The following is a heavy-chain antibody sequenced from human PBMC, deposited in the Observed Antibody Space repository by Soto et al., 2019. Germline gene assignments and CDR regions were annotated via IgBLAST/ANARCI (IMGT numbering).Heavy chain of an antibody. J-gene: IGHJ4*02. CDR1: GFIFSIYG. D-gene: IGHD6-19*01. CDR2: IWYDGSSQ. Sequence: QVQVVESGGGVVQPGKSLRLSCAASGFIFSIYGMHWVRQAPGKGLEWVAMIWYDGSSQYYADSVQGRFTISRDNSKNTLYLQMNSLRAEDTAAYYSVSSSEGWDFEYWGQGTLVTVSS. V-gene: IGHV3-33*01. CDR3: VSSSEGWDFEY.